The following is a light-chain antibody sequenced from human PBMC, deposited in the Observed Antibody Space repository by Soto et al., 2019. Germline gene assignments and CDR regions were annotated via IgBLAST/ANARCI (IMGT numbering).Light chain of an antibody. CDR2: GNT. CDR3: QPYDRSLSGPVV. Sequence: QSVLTQPPSVSGAPGQRVTISCTGSSSNIGAGYDVHWYQQLPGTAPKLLIYGNTNRPSGVPDRFSGSKSGTSASLAITGLQLEDPADYLCQPYDRSLSGPVVFAAGTKVTDL. J-gene: IGLJ2*01. CDR1: SSNIGAGYD. V-gene: IGLV1-40*01.